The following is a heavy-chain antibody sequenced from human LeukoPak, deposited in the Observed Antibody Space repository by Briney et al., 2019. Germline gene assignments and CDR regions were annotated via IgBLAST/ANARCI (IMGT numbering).Heavy chain of an antibody. CDR2: IYTSGST. Sequence: ASETLSLTCTVSGGSISSGSYYWNWIRQPAGKGLEWIGRIYTSGSTNYNPSLKSRVTISVDTSKNQFSLKLSSVTAADTAVYYCAKDLRNRAELVTRNTNAFDIWGQGTMVTVSS. CDR3: AKDLRNRAELVTRNTNAFDI. J-gene: IGHJ3*02. CDR1: GGSISSGSYY. D-gene: IGHD3-9*01. V-gene: IGHV4-61*02.